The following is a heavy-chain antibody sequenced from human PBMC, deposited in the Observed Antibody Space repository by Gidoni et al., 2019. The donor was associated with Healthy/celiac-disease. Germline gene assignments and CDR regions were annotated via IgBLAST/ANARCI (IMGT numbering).Heavy chain of an antibody. CDR1: GGSISSSSYY. D-gene: IGHD6-13*01. CDR3: ARPAAQANPSYYFDY. Sequence: QLQLQESGPGLVTPSETLSLTCTVSGGSISSSSYYWGWIRPPPGKGLEWIGSIYYSGSTYYNPSLKSRVTISVDTSKNQFSLKLSSVTAADTAVYYCARPAAQANPSYYFDYWGQGTLVTVSS. CDR2: IYYSGST. J-gene: IGHJ4*02. V-gene: IGHV4-39*01.